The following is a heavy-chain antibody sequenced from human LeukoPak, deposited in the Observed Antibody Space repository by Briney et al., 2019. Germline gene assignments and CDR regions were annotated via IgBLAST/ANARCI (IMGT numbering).Heavy chain of an antibody. CDR2: ISSSSSYI. V-gene: IGHV3-21*01. Sequence: GGSLRLSCAASGFTFSSYSMNWVRQAPGKGLEWVSSISSSSSYIYYADSVKGRFTISRDNAKNSLYLQMSSLRAEDTAVYYCAREQVDILTTSDAFDIWGQGTMVTVSS. J-gene: IGHJ3*02. D-gene: IGHD3-9*01. CDR3: AREQVDILTTSDAFDI. CDR1: GFTFSSYS.